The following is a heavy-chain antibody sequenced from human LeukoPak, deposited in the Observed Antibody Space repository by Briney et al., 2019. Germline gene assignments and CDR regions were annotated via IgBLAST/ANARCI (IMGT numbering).Heavy chain of an antibody. CDR1: GGSISSHY. J-gene: IGHJ5*02. Sequence: ETLSLTCTASGGSISSHYWSWIRQPPGKGLEWIGYIYYSGSTNYNPSLKSRVTISVDTSKDQFSLKLSPVTAADTAVYYCARGTWYSGSYYLVARFDPWGQGTLVTVSS. V-gene: IGHV4-59*11. CDR2: IYYSGST. CDR3: ARGTWYSGSYYLVARFDP. D-gene: IGHD1-26*01.